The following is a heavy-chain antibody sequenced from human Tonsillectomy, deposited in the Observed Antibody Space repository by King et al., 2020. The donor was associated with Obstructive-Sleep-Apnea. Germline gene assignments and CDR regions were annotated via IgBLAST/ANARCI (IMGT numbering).Heavy chain of an antibody. CDR1: GFTFSNYN. Sequence: VQLVESGGGLVKPGESLRLSCAASGFTFSNYNMNWVRQAPGKGLEWVSSISTTSSHIFYPDSVKGRFTISRDNAKNSLYLQLNSLRAEDTAVYYCARSRTYYYASSGYYSDSFAILVQGTVVTVSS. D-gene: IGHD3-22*01. CDR3: ARSRTYYYASSGYYSDSFAI. V-gene: IGHV3-21*01. CDR2: ISTTSSHI. J-gene: IGHJ3*02.